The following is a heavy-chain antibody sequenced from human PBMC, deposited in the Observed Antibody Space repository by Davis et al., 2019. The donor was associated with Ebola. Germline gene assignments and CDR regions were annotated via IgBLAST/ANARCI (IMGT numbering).Heavy chain of an antibody. CDR2: IYYSGST. Sequence: MPSETLSLTCTVSGGSISSSSYYWGWIRQPPGKGLEWIGYIYYSGSTYYNPSLKSRVTISVDTSKNQFSLKLSSVTAADTAVYYCARGTGDPAIGLLQNWGQGTLVTVSS. J-gene: IGHJ1*01. CDR3: ARGTGDPAIGLLQN. D-gene: IGHD3-10*01. V-gene: IGHV4-31*03. CDR1: GGSISSSSYY.